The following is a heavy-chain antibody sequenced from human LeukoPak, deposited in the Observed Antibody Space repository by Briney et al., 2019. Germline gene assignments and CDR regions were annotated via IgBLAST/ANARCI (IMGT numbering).Heavy chain of an antibody. Sequence: PGGSLRLSCTVSGFDLSKYAMHWVRQAQGKGLEWVGFTSFDGSIEDYADSVKGRLIISRDNTENTLSLQMNSLRPEDTAVYYCARVFAAERLPGLDCWGQGTLVTVSS. J-gene: IGHJ4*02. V-gene: IGHV3-30*04. CDR3: ARVFAAERLPGLDC. CDR2: TSFDGSIE. D-gene: IGHD6-13*01. CDR1: GFDLSKYA.